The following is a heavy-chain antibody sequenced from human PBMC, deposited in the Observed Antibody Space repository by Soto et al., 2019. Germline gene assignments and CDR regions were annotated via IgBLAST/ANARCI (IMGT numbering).Heavy chain of an antibody. Sequence: GGSLRLSCAASGFTFSSYAMNWVRQAPGKGLEWVSVISGSGGSTYYADSVKGRFTISRDNAKNSLYLQMNSLRVEDTALYYCTRDLNHDCGPWGQGTLVTVSS. CDR2: ISGSGGST. J-gene: IGHJ5*02. V-gene: IGHV3-23*01. CDR1: GFTFSSYA. CDR3: TRDLNHDCGP. D-gene: IGHD2-21*01.